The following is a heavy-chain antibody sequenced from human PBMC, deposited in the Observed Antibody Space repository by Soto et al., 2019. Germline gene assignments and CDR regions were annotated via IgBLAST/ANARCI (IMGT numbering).Heavy chain of an antibody. J-gene: IGHJ4*02. CDR1: VFTCSSYA. CDR3: AKDFEYYSYGTDY. Sequence: WWSLRLSCSASVFTCSSYAMSWFRQAPGKGLEWVSAISGSGGSTYYADSVKGRFTISRDNSKNTLYLQMNSLRAEDTAVYYCAKDFEYYSYGTDYRGQGTLVTVSS. D-gene: IGHD5-18*01. CDR2: ISGSGGST. V-gene: IGHV3-23*01.